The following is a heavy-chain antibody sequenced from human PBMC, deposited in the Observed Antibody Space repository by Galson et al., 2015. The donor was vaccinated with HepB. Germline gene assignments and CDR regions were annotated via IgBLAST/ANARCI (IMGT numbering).Heavy chain of an antibody. J-gene: IGHJ6*02. CDR1: GFTFSSYA. D-gene: IGHD5-18*01. V-gene: IGHV3-30*14. CDR2: ISYDGSNK. CDR3: ASSVGGYSYGYKADYYYGMDV. Sequence: SLRLSCAASGFTFSSYAMHWVRQAPGKGLEWVAVISYDGSNKYYADSVKGRFTISRDNSKNTLYLQMNSLRAEDTAVYYCASSVGGYSYGYKADYYYGMDVWGQGTTVTVSS.